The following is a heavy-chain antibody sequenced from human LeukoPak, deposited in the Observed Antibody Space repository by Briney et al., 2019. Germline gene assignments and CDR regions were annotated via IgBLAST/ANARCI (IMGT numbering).Heavy chain of an antibody. D-gene: IGHD6-19*01. CDR3: ATGKPQRYSSGWYVKWLDP. CDR1: GASISSYY. J-gene: IGHJ5*02. Sequence: KPSETLSLTCTVSGASISSYYWSWIRQPPGKGLEWIGYIYYSGTTKYNPSLKSRVTISVDTSKNQSSLNLSSVTAADTAVYYCATGKPQRYSSGWYVKWLDPWGQGTLVTVSS. V-gene: IGHV4-59*01. CDR2: IYYSGTT.